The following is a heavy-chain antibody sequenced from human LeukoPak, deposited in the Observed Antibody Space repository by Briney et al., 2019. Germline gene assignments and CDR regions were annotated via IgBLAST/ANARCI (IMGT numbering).Heavy chain of an antibody. CDR1: GYTFTDYA. J-gene: IGHJ4*02. CDR2: INGGNGKT. D-gene: IGHD2-2*01. CDR3: ARDWGYQLIAY. Sequence: ASVKVSCKASGYTFTDYAVHRVRQAPGQRFEWMGCINGGNGKTRYSQNFQGRVTITRDTSASTSYMELNSLRSEDTAVYYCARDWGYQLIAYWGQGTLVTVSS. V-gene: IGHV1-3*01.